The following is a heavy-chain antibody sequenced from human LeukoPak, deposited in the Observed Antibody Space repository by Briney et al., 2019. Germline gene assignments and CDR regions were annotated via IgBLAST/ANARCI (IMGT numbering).Heavy chain of an antibody. CDR3: AKDAPYCSGGSCPWDY. D-gene: IGHD2-15*01. Sequence: GGSLRLSCAAPGFTFSSYGMHWVRQAPGKGLEWVAVISYDGSNKYYADSVKGRFTISRDNSKNTLYLQMNSLRAEDTAVYYCAKDAPYCSGGSCPWDYWGQGTLVTVSS. V-gene: IGHV3-30*18. CDR2: ISYDGSNK. CDR1: GFTFSSYG. J-gene: IGHJ4*02.